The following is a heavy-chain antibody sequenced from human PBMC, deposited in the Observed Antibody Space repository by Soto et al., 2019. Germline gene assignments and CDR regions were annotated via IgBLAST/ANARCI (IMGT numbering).Heavy chain of an antibody. CDR1: AVTFKPYY. J-gene: IGHJ4*02. Sequence: SAKLPLTCSFYAVTFKPYYWRGTLILQPPGPGLEWIGEINHSGSTNYNPSLKSRVTISVDTSKNQFSLKLSSVTAADTAVDYWARTREYSGLFSDRPYYGDCWGKG. CDR2: INHSGST. V-gene: IGHV4-34*01. CDR3: ARTREYSGLFSDRPYYGDC. D-gene: IGHD5-12*01.